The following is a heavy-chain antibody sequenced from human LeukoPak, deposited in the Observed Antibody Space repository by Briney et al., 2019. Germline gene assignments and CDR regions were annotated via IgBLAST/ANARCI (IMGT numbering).Heavy chain of an antibody. CDR2: IHSDGTTT. CDR3: ARDLGYSYGIDY. Sequence: PGGSLRLSCAASGFTFSSYWMHWVRQAPAKCLEWLSRIHSDGTTTSYADSEKGRFTISRDNTKNTLHLQMNSLRADDTAVYYCARDLGYSYGIDYWGQGTLVTVSS. J-gene: IGHJ4*02. CDR1: GFTFSSYW. V-gene: IGHV3-74*01. D-gene: IGHD5-18*01.